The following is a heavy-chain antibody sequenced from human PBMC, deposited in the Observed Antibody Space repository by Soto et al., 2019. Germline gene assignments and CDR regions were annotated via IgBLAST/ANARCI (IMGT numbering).Heavy chain of an antibody. J-gene: IGHJ6*02. Sequence: GASVKVSCKASGGTFSSYAISWVRQAPGQGLEWMGGIIPIFGTANYAQKYQGRVTITADESTSTAYMELSSLRSEDTAVYYCARVCYYGSGSYYMGLGYYYYGMDVWGQGTTVTVSS. D-gene: IGHD3-10*01. CDR3: ARVCYYGSGSYYMGLGYYYYGMDV. V-gene: IGHV1-69*13. CDR2: IIPIFGTA. CDR1: GGTFSSYA.